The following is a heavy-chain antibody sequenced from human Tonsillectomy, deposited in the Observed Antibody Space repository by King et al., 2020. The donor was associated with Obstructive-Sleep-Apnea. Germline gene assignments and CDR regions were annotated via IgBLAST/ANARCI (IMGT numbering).Heavy chain of an antibody. J-gene: IGHJ4*02. D-gene: IGHD3-9*01. Sequence: ITLQESGPTLVKPTQTLTLTCTVSGFSLTTRAVGVGWIRQPPGKALEFLALIYWDDDRRFNPSLKSRLTITRDTPKNQVVLTMTNMDPADTATYYCAHVGDRPYYDVLTGYYSRLLDSWGQGTLVTVSS. CDR2: IYWDDDR. CDR1: GFSLTTRAVG. V-gene: IGHV2-5*02. CDR3: AHVGDRPYYDVLTGYYSRLLDS.